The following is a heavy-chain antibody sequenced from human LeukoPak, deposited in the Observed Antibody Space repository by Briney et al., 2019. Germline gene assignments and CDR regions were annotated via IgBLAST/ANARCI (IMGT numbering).Heavy chain of an antibody. CDR1: GFTFSSYS. CDR2: ISSSRSYI. D-gene: IGHD3-22*01. V-gene: IGHV3-21*01. J-gene: IGHJ4*02. Sequence: PGGSLRLSCAPSGFTFSSYSMNWVRQAPGKGLEWVSYISSSRSYIYYADSVKGRFTISRDNAKNSLYLQMSSLRVEDTAVYYCAREHNGGGNYYDSSGYYRSFDYWGQGTPVTVSS. CDR3: AREHNGGGNYYDSSGYYRSFDY.